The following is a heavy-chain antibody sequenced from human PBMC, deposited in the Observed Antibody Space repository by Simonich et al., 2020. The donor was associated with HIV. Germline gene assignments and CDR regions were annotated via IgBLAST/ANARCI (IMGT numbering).Heavy chain of an antibody. CDR3: ARSPYYYDISGDLDY. Sequence: QLQLQESGPGLVKPSETLSLTCTVSGGSISSSSYYWGWIRQPPGKGLEWIGSIYYSGSTYYNPSLKSRVTISVDTSKNQFSLKLSSVTAADTAVYYCARSPYYYDISGDLDYWGQGTLVTVSS. V-gene: IGHV4-39*01. J-gene: IGHJ4*02. CDR1: GGSISSSSYY. CDR2: IYYSGST. D-gene: IGHD3-22*01.